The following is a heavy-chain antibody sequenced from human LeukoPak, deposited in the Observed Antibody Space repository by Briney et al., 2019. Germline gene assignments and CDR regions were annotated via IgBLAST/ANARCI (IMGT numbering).Heavy chain of an antibody. J-gene: IGHJ5*02. Sequence: ASVRVSCRTSGYTFTNYDINWVRQATGQGLEWMGWMNPNSGNTGYAQKFQGRVTMTRNTSISTAYMELSSLRSEDTAVYYCARPHCSSTDCHPPEWFDPWGQGTLVTVSS. V-gene: IGHV1-8*01. CDR1: GYTFTNYD. D-gene: IGHD2-2*01. CDR3: ARPHCSSTDCHPPEWFDP. CDR2: MNPNSGNT.